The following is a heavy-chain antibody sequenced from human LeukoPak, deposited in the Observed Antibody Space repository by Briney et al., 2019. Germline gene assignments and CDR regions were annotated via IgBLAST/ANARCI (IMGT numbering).Heavy chain of an antibody. Sequence: TGGSLRLSCAASGFTFSSYAMSWVRQAPGKGLEWVSAISGSGGSTYYADSVKGRFTISRDNSKNTLYLQMNSLRAEDTAVYYCAKDRIWFGESNWFDPWGQGTLVTVSS. V-gene: IGHV3-23*01. CDR3: AKDRIWFGESNWFDP. D-gene: IGHD3-10*01. J-gene: IGHJ5*02. CDR1: GFTFSSYA. CDR2: ISGSGGST.